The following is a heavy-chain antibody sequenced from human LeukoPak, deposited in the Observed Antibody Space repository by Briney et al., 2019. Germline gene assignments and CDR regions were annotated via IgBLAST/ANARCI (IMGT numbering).Heavy chain of an antibody. V-gene: IGHV3-49*04. Sequence: GGSLRLSCRTSGFTFSDYPMIWVRQAPGKGLEWVGFIRSIAYGGTTEHAASVKDRFTIPRDDSKSVAYLDMYSLKTEDTGVYYCTRDASYYDFWSGYSNWGQGTLVTVSS. CDR3: TRDASYYDFWSGYSN. D-gene: IGHD3-3*01. J-gene: IGHJ4*02. CDR1: GFTFSDYP. CDR2: IRSIAYGGTT.